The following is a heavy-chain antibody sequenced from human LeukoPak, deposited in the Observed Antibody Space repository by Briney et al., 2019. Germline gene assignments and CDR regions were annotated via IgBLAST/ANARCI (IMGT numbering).Heavy chain of an antibody. CDR2: IYYSGST. CDR1: GGSISSYY. D-gene: IGHD3-10*01. CDR3: ARVQITMVRGVIISLFVY. V-gene: IGHV4-59*01. J-gene: IGHJ4*02. Sequence: SETLSLTCTVSGGSISSYYWSWIRQPPGKGLEWIGDIYYSGSTNYNPSLKSRVTISVDTSKNQFSLKLSSVTAADTAVYYCARVQITMVRGVIISLFVYGGRGTLVTVSS.